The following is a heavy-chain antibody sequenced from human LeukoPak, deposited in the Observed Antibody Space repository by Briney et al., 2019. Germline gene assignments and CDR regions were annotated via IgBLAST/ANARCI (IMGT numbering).Heavy chain of an antibody. CDR1: GYSLTSNW. J-gene: IGHJ4*02. CDR3: TSPEG. CDR2: IHPGDSNT. Sequence: GESLKISCKGSGYSLTSNWIGWVRQMAGKGLEWMGIIHPGDSNTRYSPSFQGQVTMSADKSINTAYLQWSSLKPSDGAMYYCTSPEGWGQGTLVTVSS. V-gene: IGHV5-51*01.